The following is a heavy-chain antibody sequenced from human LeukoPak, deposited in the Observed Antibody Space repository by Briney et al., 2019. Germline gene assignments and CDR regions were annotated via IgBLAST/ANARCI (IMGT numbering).Heavy chain of an antibody. CDR3: ARGRDGYGDNWFDP. D-gene: IGHD5-24*01. CDR1: GGSISSYY. Sequence: SETLSLTCTVSGGSISSYYWSWIRQPPGKGLEWIVYIYYSGSTNYNPSLKSRVTISVDTSKNQFSLKLSSVTAADTAVYYCARGRDGYGDNWFDPWGQGTLVTVSS. J-gene: IGHJ5*02. CDR2: IYYSGST. V-gene: IGHV4-59*01.